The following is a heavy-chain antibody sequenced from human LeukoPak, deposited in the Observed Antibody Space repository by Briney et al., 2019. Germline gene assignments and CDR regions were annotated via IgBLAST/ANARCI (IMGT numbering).Heavy chain of an antibody. CDR2: IHYSGST. CDR1: GGSISSFY. V-gene: IGHV4-59*08. Sequence: SETLSLTCTVSGGSISSFYWSWIRQPPGKGLEWIGHIHYSGSTNYSPSLKSRVTISVDTSKNQFSLKLSSVTAADTAVYYCARHNGSQGGIFDYWGQGTLVTVSS. D-gene: IGHD6-13*01. J-gene: IGHJ4*02. CDR3: ARHNGSQGGIFDY.